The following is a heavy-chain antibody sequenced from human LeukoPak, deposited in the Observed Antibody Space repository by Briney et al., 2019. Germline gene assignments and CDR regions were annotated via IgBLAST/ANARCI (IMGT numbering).Heavy chain of an antibody. V-gene: IGHV3-48*02. CDR3: AGDRGYFSY. CDR1: GFTFSIYS. J-gene: IGHJ4*02. Sequence: GGSLRLSCAASGFTFSIYSMNWVRQAPGKGLEWVSYISSSSNTIYYADSVKGRFTISRDNAKSSVYLQMSSLRDEDTAVYYCAGDRGYFSYWGQGTLVTVSS. D-gene: IGHD2-15*01. CDR2: ISSSSNTI.